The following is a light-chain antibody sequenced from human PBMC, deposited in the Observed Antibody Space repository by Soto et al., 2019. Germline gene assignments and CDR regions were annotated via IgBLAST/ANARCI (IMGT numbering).Light chain of an antibody. CDR1: TGAVTSGHY. J-gene: IGLJ2*01. V-gene: IGLV7-46*01. CDR3: LIAYSGVVV. Sequence: QAVVTQEPSLTVSPGGTVTLTCGSSTGAVTSGHYPFWFQHKPGQAPRTLIYDTSNKHSWTPARFSGSLLGGKAALTLSGAQPEDEANYYCLIAYSGVVVFGGGTKLTVL. CDR2: DTS.